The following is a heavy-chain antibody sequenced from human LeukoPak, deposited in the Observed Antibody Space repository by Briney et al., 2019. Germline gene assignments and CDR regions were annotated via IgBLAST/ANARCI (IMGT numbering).Heavy chain of an antibody. CDR2: IYHSGST. Sequence: SETLSLTCAVSGGSISSSNWWSWVRQPPGKGLEWIGEIYHSGSTNYNPSLKSRVTISVDKSKNQFSLKLSSVTAADTAVYYCARALMVPAAIGWFDPWGQGTLVTVSS. J-gene: IGHJ5*02. D-gene: IGHD2-2*01. V-gene: IGHV4-4*02. CDR1: GGSISSSNW. CDR3: ARALMVPAAIGWFDP.